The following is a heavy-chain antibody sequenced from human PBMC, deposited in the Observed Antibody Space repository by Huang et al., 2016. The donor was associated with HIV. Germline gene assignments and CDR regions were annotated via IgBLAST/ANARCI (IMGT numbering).Heavy chain of an antibody. J-gene: IGHJ4*02. CDR3: ARTEMEYYYGSSGYYPDY. Sequence: EVQLVESGGALVQPGGSLKLSCVVSGFDFSKYSMTWVRQAPGNGLELVSSISGTSSNIYYADSVKGRFTISRDNAKNSVFLQMRSLRAEDTALYYCARTEMEYYYGSSGYYPDYWGQGTQVTVSS. CDR2: ISGTSSNI. CDR1: GFDFSKYS. V-gene: IGHV3-48*01. D-gene: IGHD3-22*01.